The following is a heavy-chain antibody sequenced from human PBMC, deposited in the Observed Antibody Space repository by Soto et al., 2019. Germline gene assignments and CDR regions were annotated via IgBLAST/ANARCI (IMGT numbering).Heavy chain of an antibody. D-gene: IGHD6-19*01. J-gene: IGHJ6*02. Sequence: GGSLRLSCAASGFTFSSYGMHWVRQAPGKGLEWVAVIWYDGSNKYYADSVKGRFTISRDNSKNTLYLQMNSLRAEDTAVYYCARVGAVADHYCYGMDVWGQGTTVTVSS. V-gene: IGHV3-33*01. CDR2: IWYDGSNK. CDR1: GFTFSSYG. CDR3: ARVGAVADHYCYGMDV.